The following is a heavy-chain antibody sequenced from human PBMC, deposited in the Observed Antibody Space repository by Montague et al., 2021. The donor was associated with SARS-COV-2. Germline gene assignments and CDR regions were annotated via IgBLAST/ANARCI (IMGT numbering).Heavy chain of an antibody. CDR2: ISYDGSNK. Sequence: SLRLSCAASGITFSSYAMHWVRQAPGKGLEWVAVISYDGSNKYYADPVKGRFTISRDNSKNTLYLQMNSLRAEDTAVYYCARERLSGSYYGFLDYWGQGTLVTVSS. CDR3: ARERLSGSYYGFLDY. D-gene: IGHD3-10*01. J-gene: IGHJ4*02. CDR1: GITFSSYA. V-gene: IGHV3-30-3*01.